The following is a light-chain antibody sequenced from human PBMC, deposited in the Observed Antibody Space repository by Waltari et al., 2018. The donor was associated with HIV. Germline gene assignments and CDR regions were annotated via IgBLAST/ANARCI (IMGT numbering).Light chain of an antibody. Sequence: QSVLTQPPSASGTPGQRVTISCSGSSSNIGNNFLSWYQQVPGTAPKLLIHTNNQRPSGVPDRFSGSKSGTSASLAISGLRSEDEAYYYCSSWDDSLSGVLFGGGTKLTVL. CDR2: TNN. CDR3: SSWDDSLSGVL. V-gene: IGLV1-47*01. CDR1: SSNIGNNF. J-gene: IGLJ2*01.